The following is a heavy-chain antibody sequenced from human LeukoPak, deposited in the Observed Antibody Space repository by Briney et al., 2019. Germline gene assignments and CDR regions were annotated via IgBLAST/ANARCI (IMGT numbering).Heavy chain of an antibody. D-gene: IGHD3-16*01. Sequence: SETLSLTCTVSGGSISSHHWSWIRQPPGKGLEWIGYIYYSGSTNYNPSLKSRVTISVDTSKNQFSLKLSSVTAADTAVYYCASGGVRYSNFDYWGQGTLVTVSS. V-gene: IGHV4-59*11. J-gene: IGHJ4*02. CDR3: ASGGVRYSNFDY. CDR1: GGSISSHH. CDR2: IYYSGST.